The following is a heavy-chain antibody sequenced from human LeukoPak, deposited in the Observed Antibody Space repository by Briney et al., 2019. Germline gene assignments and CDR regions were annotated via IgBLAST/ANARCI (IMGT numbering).Heavy chain of an antibody. Sequence: PGGSLRRSCAASGFTFSSYGMHWVRQAPGKGLEWVAVISYDGSNKYYADSVKGRFTISRDNSKNTLYLQMNSLRAEDTAVYYCAKVGSMIVVALYLDYWGQGTLVTVSS. CDR1: GFTFSSYG. CDR3: AKVGSMIVVALYLDY. D-gene: IGHD3-22*01. CDR2: ISYDGSNK. J-gene: IGHJ4*02. V-gene: IGHV3-30*18.